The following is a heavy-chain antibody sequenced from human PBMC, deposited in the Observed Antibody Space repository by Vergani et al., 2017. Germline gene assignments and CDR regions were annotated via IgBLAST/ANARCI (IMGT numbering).Heavy chain of an antibody. J-gene: IGHJ4*02. CDR2: IRNKAYGGTK. Sequence: EVQLVESGGGLVPPGRSLRLSCAASGFSFGDYAMTWVRQAPGNGLEWVVFIRNKAYGGTKGYAASVKGRFTKSRDDSKRLAYLQLSGLKTEDTAVYFCSRGRGYSFGYSDYWGQGTLVTVSS. D-gene: IGHD5-18*01. CDR3: SRGRGYSFGYSDY. CDR1: GFSFGDYA. V-gene: IGHV3-49*04.